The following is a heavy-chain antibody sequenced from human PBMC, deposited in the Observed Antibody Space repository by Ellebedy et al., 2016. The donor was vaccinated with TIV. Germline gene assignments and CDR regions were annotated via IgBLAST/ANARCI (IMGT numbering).Heavy chain of an antibody. CDR3: ATDGSYGDYRSPTHAFVM. Sequence: GESLKISCEVSGFDFTTYGIHWVRQAPGKGLEWAAYISSSGYTIYYADSVKGRFTVSRDNAKNSLYLQVNSLRGEDTAVYYCATDGSYGDYRSPTHAFVMWGQGTLVTVSS. CDR1: GFDFTTYG. V-gene: IGHV3-48*01. CDR2: ISSSGYTI. J-gene: IGHJ3*02. D-gene: IGHD4-17*01.